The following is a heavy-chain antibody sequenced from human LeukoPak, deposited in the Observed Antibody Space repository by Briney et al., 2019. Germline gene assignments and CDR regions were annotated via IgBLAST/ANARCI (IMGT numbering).Heavy chain of an antibody. Sequence: GGSLRLSCAASGFSFGSYGMHWVRQAPGKGLEWVAVIWYDGSDRYYADSVKGRSTISRDNSKNTLYLQMNSLRAEDTAVYYCAKNSGPFDYWGQGTLVTVSS. J-gene: IGHJ4*02. V-gene: IGHV3-33*06. CDR1: GFSFGSYG. CDR2: IWYDGSDR. CDR3: AKNSGPFDY. D-gene: IGHD1-26*01.